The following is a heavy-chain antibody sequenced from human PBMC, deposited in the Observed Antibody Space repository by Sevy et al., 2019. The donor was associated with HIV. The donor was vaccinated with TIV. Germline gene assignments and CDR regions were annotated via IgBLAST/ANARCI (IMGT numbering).Heavy chain of an antibody. V-gene: IGHV7-4-1*02. J-gene: IGHJ3*02. CDR1: GYTFTSYA. CDR2: INTNTGNP. D-gene: IGHD3-3*01. CDR3: ARETRGHYDFWSGGGDAFDI. Sequence: ASVKVSCKASGYTFTSYAMNWVRQAPGQGLEWMGWINTNTGNPTYAQGFTGRFVFSLDTSVSTAYLQISSLKAEDTAGYYCARETRGHYDFWSGGGDAFDIWGQGTMVTVSS.